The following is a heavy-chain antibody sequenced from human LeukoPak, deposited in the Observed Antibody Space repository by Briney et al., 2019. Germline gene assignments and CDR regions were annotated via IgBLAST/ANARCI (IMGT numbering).Heavy chain of an antibody. V-gene: IGHV1-18*01. Sequence: ASVKVSCKASGYTFTSYGISWVRQAPGQGLEWMGWISAYNGNTNYAQKLQGRVTMTTDTSTSTAYMELRSLRSDDTAVYCCARGLIAAAGANYFDYWGQGTLVTVSS. CDR3: ARGLIAAAGANYFDY. CDR1: GYTFTSYG. CDR2: ISAYNGNT. J-gene: IGHJ4*02. D-gene: IGHD6-13*01.